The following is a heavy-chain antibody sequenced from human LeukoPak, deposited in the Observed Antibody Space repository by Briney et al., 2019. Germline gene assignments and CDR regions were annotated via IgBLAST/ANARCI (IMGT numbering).Heavy chain of an antibody. Sequence: PSETLSLTCTVSGGSFNAYYWSWIRQPPGKGLEWIGYIYYIGITNYNPSLKNRVIMSVDTSKNQFSLQLSSVTAADTAVYYCARTGSGKYYRPFDFWGQGTLVTVSS. V-gene: IGHV4-59*01. CDR3: ARTGSGKYYRPFDF. CDR2: IYYIGIT. D-gene: IGHD3-10*01. CDR1: GGSFNAYY. J-gene: IGHJ4*02.